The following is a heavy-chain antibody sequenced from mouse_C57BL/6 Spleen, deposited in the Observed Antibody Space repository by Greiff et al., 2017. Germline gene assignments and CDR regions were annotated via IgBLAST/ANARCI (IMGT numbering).Heavy chain of an antibody. CDR2: IYPGSGST. CDR1: GYTFTSYW. V-gene: IGHV1-55*01. J-gene: IGHJ4*01. D-gene: IGHD2-3*01. CDR3: ARMGLLRKPDAMDY. Sequence: QVQLQQPGAELVKPGASVTMSCKASGYTFTSYWITWVKQRPGQGLEWIGDIYPGSGSTNYNEKFKSKATLTVDTSSSTAYMQLSSLTSEDSAVYYCARMGLLRKPDAMDYWGQGTSVTVSS.